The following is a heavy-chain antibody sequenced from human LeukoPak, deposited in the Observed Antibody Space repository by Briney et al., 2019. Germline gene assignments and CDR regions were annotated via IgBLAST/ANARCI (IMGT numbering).Heavy chain of an antibody. D-gene: IGHD3-16*02. J-gene: IGHJ6*03. Sequence: QSGGSLRLSCVASGITSNSFGMSWVRQAPGKGLEWVSSISGSGGSTYYADSVKGRFTISRDNSKNSLYLQMNSLRTEDTALYYCAKDVGLSRYYYMDVWGKGTTVTISS. V-gene: IGHV3-43*02. CDR2: ISGSGGST. CDR1: GITSNSFG. CDR3: AKDVGLSRYYYMDV.